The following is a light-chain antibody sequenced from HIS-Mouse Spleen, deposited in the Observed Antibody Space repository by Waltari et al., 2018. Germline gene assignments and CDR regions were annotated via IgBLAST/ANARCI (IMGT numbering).Light chain of an antibody. CDR1: QDISNY. J-gene: IGKJ5*01. CDR2: DAS. Sequence: DIQMTQSPSSLSASVGDRVTITCQASQDISNYLNWYQQKPGKAPKLLIYDASNLETGVPSRFSGSGSGTDFTFTISSLQPEDIVTYYCQQYDNLPPVITFGQGTRLEIK. CDR3: QQYDNLPPVIT. V-gene: IGKV1-33*01.